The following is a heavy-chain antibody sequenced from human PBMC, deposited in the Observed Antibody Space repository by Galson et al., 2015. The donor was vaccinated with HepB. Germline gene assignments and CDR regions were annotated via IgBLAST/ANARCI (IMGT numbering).Heavy chain of an antibody. CDR1: GHTFNQYG. V-gene: IGHV1-18*01. D-gene: IGHD4-23*01. Sequence: QSGAEVKRPGASVRVSCKASGHTFNQYGISWVRQAPGHGLEWMGWISGYNDNTDYAQNFQGRITMTKDTSTTTVYMELRSLRSDDTAVYYCARARYGTSAPDLWGQGTLVTVSS. CDR3: ARARYGTSAPDL. J-gene: IGHJ5*02. CDR2: ISGYNDNT.